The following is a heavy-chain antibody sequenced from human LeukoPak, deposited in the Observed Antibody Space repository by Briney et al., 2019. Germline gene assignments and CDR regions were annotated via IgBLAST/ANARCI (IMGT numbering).Heavy chain of an antibody. CDR2: ISARGGST. CDR3: ARDAIADISVADAFDI. CDR1: GFIFSTYS. Sequence: GGSLRLSCAASGFIFSTYSMSWVRQAPGKGLEWVSAISARGGSTFYSDSVRGRFTISRDNSKNTLNLQMNSLRAEDTAVYYCARDAIADISVADAFDIWGQGTMVTVSS. V-gene: IGHV3-23*01. J-gene: IGHJ3*02. D-gene: IGHD2-15*01.